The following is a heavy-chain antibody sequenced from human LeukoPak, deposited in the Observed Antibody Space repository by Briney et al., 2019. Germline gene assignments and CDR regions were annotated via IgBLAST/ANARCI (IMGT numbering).Heavy chain of an antibody. J-gene: IGHJ6*02. CDR1: GFTLSSYG. Sequence: GGSLRLSCAASGFTLSSYGMHWVRQAPGKGLEWVAVISYDGSNKYYADSVKGRFTISRDNSKNTLYLQMNSLRAEDTAVYYCANLAAARNYYGMDVWGQGTTVTVSS. D-gene: IGHD6-13*01. CDR3: ANLAAARNYYGMDV. CDR2: ISYDGSNK. V-gene: IGHV3-30*18.